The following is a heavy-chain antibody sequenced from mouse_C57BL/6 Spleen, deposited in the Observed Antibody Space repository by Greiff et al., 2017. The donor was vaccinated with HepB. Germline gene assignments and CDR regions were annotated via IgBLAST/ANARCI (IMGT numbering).Heavy chain of an antibody. D-gene: IGHD3-1*01. CDR3: ARTGYGGDAMDY. CDR1: GYTFTSYW. Sequence: VQLQQPGAELVKPGASVKMSCKASGYTFTSYWITWVKQRPGQGLEWIGDIYPGSGSTNYNEKFKSKATLTVDTSSSTAYMQLSSLTSEDFAVYYCARTGYGGDAMDYWGQGTSVTVSS. J-gene: IGHJ4*01. CDR2: IYPGSGST. V-gene: IGHV1-55*01.